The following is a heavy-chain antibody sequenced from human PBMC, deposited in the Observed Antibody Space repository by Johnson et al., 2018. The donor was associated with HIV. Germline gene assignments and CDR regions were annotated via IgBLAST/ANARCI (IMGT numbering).Heavy chain of an antibody. CDR3: ASPYSADAFDI. CDR1: GFTLSSYD. D-gene: IGHD5-18*01. V-gene: IGHV3-30-3*01. CDR2: ISYDGSNE. Sequence: VQLVESGGGLVQPGGSLRLSCAASGFTLSSYDMHWVRQAPGKGLEWVAVISYDGSNEYYADSVKGRFTLSRDNSKNTLYLQMNSLRAEDTAVYYCASPYSADAFDIWGQGTMVTVSS. J-gene: IGHJ3*02.